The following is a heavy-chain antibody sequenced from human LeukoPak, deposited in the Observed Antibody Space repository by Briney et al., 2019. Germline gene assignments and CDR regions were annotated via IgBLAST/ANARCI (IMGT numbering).Heavy chain of an antibody. V-gene: IGHV1-24*01. D-gene: IGHD4/OR15-4a*01. CDR2: FEPEHGET. CDR3: AIGAAFDPLTFDF. CDR1: GYTLTELS. Sequence: ASVKVSCKLSGYTLTELSMNWVRQAPGKGLEWLGGFEPEHGETIYAQKFQGRVTVTEDTSSDTGYMELSSLRLEDTAIYYCAIGAAFDPLTFDFWGQGTLVTVSS. J-gene: IGHJ4*02.